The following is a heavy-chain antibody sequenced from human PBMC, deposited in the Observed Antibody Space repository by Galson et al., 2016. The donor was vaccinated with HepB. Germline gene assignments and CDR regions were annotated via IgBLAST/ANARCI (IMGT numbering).Heavy chain of an antibody. V-gene: IGHV3-7*03. CDR1: GLTLGSYW. Sequence: SLRLSCAASGLTLGSYWMTWVRQTPGKGLEWVGNIKEDGSEKYYADSVKGRFTISRDNARNSLYLQMSSLRVDDPALYYCVRGMSYSMYWGQGTLVTVSS. J-gene: IGHJ4*02. D-gene: IGHD6-13*01. CDR2: IKEDGSEK. CDR3: VRGMSYSMY.